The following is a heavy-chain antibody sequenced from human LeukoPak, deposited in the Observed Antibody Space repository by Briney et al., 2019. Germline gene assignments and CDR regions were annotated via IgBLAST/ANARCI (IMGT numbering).Heavy chain of an antibody. Sequence: GGSLRLSCAASGFTFSSYGMHWVRQAPGKGLEWVAVISYDGSNKYYADSVRGRFTISRDNSKNTLYLQMNSLRAEDTAVYYCSKDDGGHDDSNYYYYGMDVWGQGTTVTVSS. CDR3: SKDDGGHDDSNYYYYGMDV. D-gene: IGHD1-1*01. J-gene: IGHJ6*02. CDR2: ISYDGSNK. V-gene: IGHV3-30*18. CDR1: GFTFSSYG.